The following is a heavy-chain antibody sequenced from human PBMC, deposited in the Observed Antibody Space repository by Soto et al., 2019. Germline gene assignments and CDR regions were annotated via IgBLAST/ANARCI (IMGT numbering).Heavy chain of an antibody. J-gene: IGHJ2*01. CDR2: ISSSSSYI. CDR1: GFTFSSYS. CDR3: ARRGGVVVAATPDWYFDL. V-gene: IGHV3-21*01. Sequence: EVQLVESGGGLVKPGGSLRLSCAASGFTFSSYSMNWVRQAPGKGLEWVSSISSSSSYIYYADSVKGRFTISRDNAKNSLDLQRNSLRAEDTAVYYCARRGGVVVAATPDWYFDLWGRGTLVTVSS. D-gene: IGHD2-15*01.